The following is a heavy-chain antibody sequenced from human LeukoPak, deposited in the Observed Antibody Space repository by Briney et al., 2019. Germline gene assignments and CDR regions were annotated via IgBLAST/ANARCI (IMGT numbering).Heavy chain of an antibody. CDR1: GFTFSNYW. D-gene: IGHD3-3*01. J-gene: IGHJ4*02. CDR3: ARDFWGAYRVDFFDY. V-gene: IGHV3-7*01. CDR2: IKQDGSEA. Sequence: GGSLRLSCAASGFTFSNYWMSWVRRAPGKGLEWVANIKQDGSEAYYVDSVRGRFTISRDNAKNSLYLQMNSLRAEDTAIYYCARDFWGAYRVDFFDYWGQGTLVTVSS.